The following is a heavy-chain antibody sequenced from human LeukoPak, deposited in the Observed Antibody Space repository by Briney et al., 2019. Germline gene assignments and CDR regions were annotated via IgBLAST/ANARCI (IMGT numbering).Heavy chain of an antibody. CDR3: ARATPAGILTGYYFDY. Sequence: PGRSLRLSCAASGFTFSSYGMHWVRQAPGKGLEWVAVIWYDGSNKYYADSVKGRFTISRDNSKNTLHLQMNSLRAEDTAVYYCARATPAGILTGYYFDYWGQGTLVTVSS. CDR2: IWYDGSNK. J-gene: IGHJ4*02. D-gene: IGHD3-9*01. V-gene: IGHV3-33*01. CDR1: GFTFSSYG.